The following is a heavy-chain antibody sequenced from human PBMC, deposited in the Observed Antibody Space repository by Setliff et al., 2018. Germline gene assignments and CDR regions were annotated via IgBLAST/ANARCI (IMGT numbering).Heavy chain of an antibody. D-gene: IGHD1-1*01. J-gene: IGHJ4*02. CDR2: VFHTGDNT. CDR1: GYTFTSYH. Sequence: ASVKVSCKASGYTFTSYHMHWVRQAPGQGLEWMGIVFHTGDNTIYAQMFQGRVTMTRDTSTSTVHMELSSLRSEDTAVYYCAREKPHTYNFDYWGQGTPVT. CDR3: AREKPHTYNFDY. V-gene: IGHV1-46*01.